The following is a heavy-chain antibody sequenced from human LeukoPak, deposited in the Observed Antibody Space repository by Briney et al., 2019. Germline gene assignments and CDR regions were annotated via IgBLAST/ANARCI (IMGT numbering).Heavy chain of an antibody. CDR1: GFTFSSYG. Sequence: GGSLRLSCAASGFTFSSYGMHWVRQAPGKGLEWVAVISYDGSIKYYADSVKGRFTISRDNSKNTLYLQMNSLRAEDTAVYYCARDAKYSYYYDSRGPRAPDYWGQGNLVTVSS. CDR3: ARDAKYSYYYDSRGPRAPDY. D-gene: IGHD3-22*01. V-gene: IGHV3-30*03. CDR2: ISYDGSIK. J-gene: IGHJ4*02.